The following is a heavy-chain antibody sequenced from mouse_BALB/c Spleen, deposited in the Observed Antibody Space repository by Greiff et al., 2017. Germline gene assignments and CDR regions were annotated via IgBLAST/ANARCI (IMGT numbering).Heavy chain of an antibody. Sequence: VHLVESGPGLVAPSQSLSITCTVSGFSLTSYGVHWVRQPPGKGLEWLGVIWAGGSTNYNSALMSRLSISKDNSKSQVFLKMNSLQTDDTAMYYCARAGYDYDGFFDYWGQGTTLTVSS. CDR2: IWAGGST. D-gene: IGHD2-4*01. CDR1: GFSLTSYG. J-gene: IGHJ2*01. V-gene: IGHV2-9*02. CDR3: ARAGYDYDGFFDY.